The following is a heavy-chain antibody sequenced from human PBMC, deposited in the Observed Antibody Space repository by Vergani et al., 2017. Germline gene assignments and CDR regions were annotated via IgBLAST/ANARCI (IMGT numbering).Heavy chain of an antibody. Sequence: VQLVESGGGLVQTGRSLRLSCADSGFTLDDYAMHWVRQAPGKGLEGVSGISWNSGSIGYADSVKGRVTISRDNAKNSLYLQMNSLIAEDTALYYCAKDMIRGYSGYAPYMAFDIWGQGTMVTVSS. D-gene: IGHD5-12*01. CDR2: ISWNSGSI. CDR1: GFTLDDYA. J-gene: IGHJ3*02. CDR3: AKDMIRGYSGYAPYMAFDI. V-gene: IGHV3-9*01.